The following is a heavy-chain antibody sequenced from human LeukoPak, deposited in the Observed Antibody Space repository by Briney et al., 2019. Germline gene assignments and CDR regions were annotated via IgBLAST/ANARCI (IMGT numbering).Heavy chain of an antibody. CDR2: INWNGGST. V-gene: IGHV3-20*04. D-gene: IGHD6-19*01. CDR1: GFRFDDHG. CDR3: AGGDRNGWYFDY. J-gene: IGHJ4*02. Sequence: GGSLRLSCAAAGFRFDDHGMSWVRQAPGKGLEWVSGINWNGGSTGYGDSVKGRFTISRDNAKNSLYLQMNSLRGEDTALYFCAGGDRNGWYFDYWGQGILVTVSS.